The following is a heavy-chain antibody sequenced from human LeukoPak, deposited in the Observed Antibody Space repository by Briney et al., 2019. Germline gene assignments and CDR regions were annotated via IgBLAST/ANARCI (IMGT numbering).Heavy chain of an antibody. J-gene: IGHJ6*02. V-gene: IGHV3-33*01. D-gene: IGHD3-10*01. Sequence: GGSLRLSCAASGSTFSSYGMHWVRQAPGKGLEWVAVIWYDGSNKYYADSVKGRFTISRDNSKNTLYLQMNSLRAEDTAVYYCARDRGIYYYYGMDVWGQGTTVTVSS. CDR2: IWYDGSNK. CDR1: GSTFSSYG. CDR3: ARDRGIYYYYGMDV.